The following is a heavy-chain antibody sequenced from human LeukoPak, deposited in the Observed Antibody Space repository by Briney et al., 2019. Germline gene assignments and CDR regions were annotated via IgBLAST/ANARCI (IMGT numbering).Heavy chain of an antibody. J-gene: IGHJ5*02. V-gene: IGHV3-21*01. CDR3: ACYSGSYMYNWFDP. D-gene: IGHD1-26*01. CDR1: GFTFSSYS. CDR2: ISSSSSYI. Sequence: GGSLRLSXAASGFTFSSYSMNWVRQAPGKGLEWVSSISSSSSYIYYADSVKGRFTISRDNAKNSLYLQMNSLRAEDTAVYYCACYSGSYMYNWFDPWGQGTLVTVSS.